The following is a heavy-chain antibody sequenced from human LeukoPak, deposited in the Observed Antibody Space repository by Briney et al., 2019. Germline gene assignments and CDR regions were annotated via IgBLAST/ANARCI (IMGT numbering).Heavy chain of an antibody. J-gene: IGHJ4*02. Sequence: KPGGSLRLSCAASGFPFSEYSMNWVRQAPGKGLEWISYIGISSGNTKYADSVKGRFTVSADNARNSLYLQMNSPQVEDTAVYYCARDHNYAFDNWGQGTLVTVSS. CDR3: ARDHNYAFDN. CDR2: IGISSGNT. V-gene: IGHV3-11*06. D-gene: IGHD1-1*01. CDR1: GFPFSEYS.